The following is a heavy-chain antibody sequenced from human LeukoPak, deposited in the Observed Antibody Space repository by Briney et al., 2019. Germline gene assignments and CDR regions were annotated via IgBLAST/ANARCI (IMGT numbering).Heavy chain of an antibody. D-gene: IGHD4-23*01. J-gene: IGHJ5*02. CDR2: INPNSGGT. CDR1: GYTFTGYY. CDR3: ARPFRGGGNNWFDP. V-gene: IGHV1-2*06. Sequence: ASVKVSCKASGYTFTGYYMHWVRQAPGQGLEWMGRINPNSGGTNYTQKFQGRVTMTRDTSISTAYMELSRLRSDDTAVYYCARPFRGGGNNWFDPWGQGTLVTVSS.